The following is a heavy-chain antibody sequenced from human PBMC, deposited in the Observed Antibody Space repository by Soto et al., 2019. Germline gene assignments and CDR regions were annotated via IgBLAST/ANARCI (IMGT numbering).Heavy chain of an antibody. CDR1: GFTFSSYA. V-gene: IGHV3-30-3*01. CDR3: ARVKVPWDVVVVAATSSFDY. J-gene: IGHJ4*02. Sequence: QVQLVESGGGVVQPGRSLRLSCAASGFTFSSYAMHWVRQAPGKRLEWVAVISYDGSNKYYADSVKGRFTISRDNSKNPLYLQMNSLRAEDTAVYYCARVKVPWDVVVVAATSSFDYWGQGTLVTVSS. CDR2: ISYDGSNK. D-gene: IGHD2-15*01.